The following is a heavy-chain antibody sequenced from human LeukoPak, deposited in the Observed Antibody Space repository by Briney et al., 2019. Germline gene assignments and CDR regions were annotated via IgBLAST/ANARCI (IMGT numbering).Heavy chain of an antibody. CDR1: GFTFSSYS. J-gene: IGHJ6*03. D-gene: IGHD2-15*01. CDR2: ISYDGSDT. CDR3: AKDRGGQDSFPSEYYVDV. Sequence: ESGGGLVKPGGSLRLSCAASGFTFSSYSMNWVRQAPGKGLEWVASISYDGSDTHYADSVKGRFTISRDNSKNTLYLQMNSLRAEDTAVYYCAKDRGGQDSFPSEYYVDVWGKGTTVTVSS. V-gene: IGHV3-30*18.